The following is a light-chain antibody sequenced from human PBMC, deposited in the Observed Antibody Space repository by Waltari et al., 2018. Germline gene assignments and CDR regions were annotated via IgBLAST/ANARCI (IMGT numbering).Light chain of an antibody. CDR3: SSRDSSASHVL. CDR2: GKN. V-gene: IGLV3-19*01. Sequence: SSELTQDPAVSVALGQTVRITCQGASLRTSYASWYQQKSGQAPIRVLFGKNKRPSGIPDRFSGYNSETTTSLTITGAQAEDEADYYCSSRDSSASHVLFAGGTKLTVL. J-gene: IGLJ2*01. CDR1: SLRTSY.